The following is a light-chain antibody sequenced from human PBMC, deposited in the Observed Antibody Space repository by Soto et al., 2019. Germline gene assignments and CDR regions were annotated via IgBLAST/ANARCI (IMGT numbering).Light chain of an antibody. CDR1: SSDVGAYNY. J-gene: IGLJ2*01. CDR3: SSSAGKNNLGV. Sequence: QSALTQPPSASGSPGQSVTISCTGTSSDVGAYNYVSWYQQHPGKAPKLMIYEVSKRPSGVPDRFSGSKSGNTASLTVSGLQAEDEADYYCSSSAGKNNLGVFGGGTKLTVL. V-gene: IGLV2-8*01. CDR2: EVS.